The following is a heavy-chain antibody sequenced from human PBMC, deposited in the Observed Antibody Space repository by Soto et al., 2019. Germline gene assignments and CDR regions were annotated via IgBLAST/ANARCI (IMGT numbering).Heavy chain of an antibody. CDR3: ARGRTGYSSGLPKVPGAYDY. Sequence: QVQLQQWGAGLLKPSETLSLTCSVSGGSFRGYYWTWIRQSPGKGLEWIGEINHSGATNYNPSLKSGITMSIDRFRNQFSLNVSSVIAAGTAVYYCARGRTGYSSGLPKVPGAYDYWGQGTMVTVSS. CDR1: GGSFRGYY. CDR2: INHSGAT. V-gene: IGHV4-34*01. D-gene: IGHD6-19*01. J-gene: IGHJ4*02.